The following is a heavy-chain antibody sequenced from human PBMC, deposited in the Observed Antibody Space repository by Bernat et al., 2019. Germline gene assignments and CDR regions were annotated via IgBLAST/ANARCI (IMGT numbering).Heavy chain of an antibody. CDR1: GFTFSSYG. CDR3: ARFKGYCSSTSCYTDYYYYGMDV. J-gene: IGHJ6*02. Sequence: VQLVESGGGVVQPGRSLRLSCAASGFTFSSYGMHWVRQAPGKGLEWVAVIWYDGSNKYYADSVKGRFTISRDNSKNTLYLQMNSLRAEDTAVYYCARFKGYCSSTSCYTDYYYYGMDVWGQGTTVTVSS. CDR2: IWYDGSNK. V-gene: IGHV3-33*01. D-gene: IGHD2-2*02.